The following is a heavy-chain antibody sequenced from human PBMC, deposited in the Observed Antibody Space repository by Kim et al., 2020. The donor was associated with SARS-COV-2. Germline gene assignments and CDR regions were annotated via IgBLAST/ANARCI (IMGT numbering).Heavy chain of an antibody. J-gene: IGHJ4*02. CDR3: AADSGGLGSA. CDR2: IDGAGSHT. D-gene: IGHD6-19*01. CDR1: GFTFKTEP. V-gene: IGHV3-74*01. Sequence: GGSLRLSCEASGFTFKTEPMHWVRQAPGQGLVWVSRIDGAGSHTTYADSVQGRFTISRDNAKNTLFLQMSSLRAEDTGVYFCAADSGGLGSAWGQGTLVTVSS.